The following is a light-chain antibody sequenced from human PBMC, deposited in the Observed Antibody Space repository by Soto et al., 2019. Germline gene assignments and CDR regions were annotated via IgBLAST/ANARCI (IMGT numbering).Light chain of an antibody. CDR2: GTS. CDR1: QSVSSSY. V-gene: IGKV3-20*01. Sequence: EIVLTQSPGTLSLSPGERATLSCRASQSVSSSYLAWYQQKPGQAPRLLIYGTSSRATGIPDRFSGSGSGTDFTLTISRLETEDLAVYYCQQYGNSPITFGQGTRREIK. CDR3: QQYGNSPIT. J-gene: IGKJ5*01.